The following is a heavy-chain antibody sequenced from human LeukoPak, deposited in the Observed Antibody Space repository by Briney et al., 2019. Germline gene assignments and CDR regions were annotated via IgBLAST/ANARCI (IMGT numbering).Heavy chain of an antibody. Sequence: ASVKVSCKASGGTFSSYAISWVRQAPGQGLEWMGWINRNSGGTNYAQKFQGRVTMTRDTSISTAYMELSRLRSDDTAVYYCARTNDMEWLPKGDYWGQGSLVTVSS. V-gene: IGHV1-2*02. D-gene: IGHD5-12*01. CDR1: GGTFSSYA. CDR3: ARTNDMEWLPKGDY. CDR2: INRNSGGT. J-gene: IGHJ4*02.